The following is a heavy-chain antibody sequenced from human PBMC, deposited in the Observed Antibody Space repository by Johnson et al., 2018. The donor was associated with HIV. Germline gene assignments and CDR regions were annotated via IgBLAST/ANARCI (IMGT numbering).Heavy chain of an antibody. Sequence: VQLVESGGGVVRPGGSLRLSCAASGFTFDDYGMSWVRQAPGKGLEWVANIKQDGSEKYYVDSVKGRFTISRDNAKNSLYFQMNSLRAEDTAVYYCARELGGSSLPFGAFDIWGQGTMVTVSS. J-gene: IGHJ3*02. CDR2: IKQDGSEK. CDR1: GFTFDDYG. CDR3: ARELGGSSLPFGAFDI. D-gene: IGHD6-13*01. V-gene: IGHV3-7*01.